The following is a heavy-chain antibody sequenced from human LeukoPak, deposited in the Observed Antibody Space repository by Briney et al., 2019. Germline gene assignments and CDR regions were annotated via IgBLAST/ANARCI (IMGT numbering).Heavy chain of an antibody. CDR1: GFTFSSYD. V-gene: IGHV3-13*01. Sequence: GGSVRLSCAASGFTFSSYDMHWVRQATGKGLEWVEAMGTDGATYYPGSLKGPFTISRENAKNSLYLQKTSLRAGDTAAYYCARWSISGSYGFDYWGQGTLVTVSS. CDR3: ARWSISGSYGFDY. J-gene: IGHJ4*02. D-gene: IGHD1-26*01. CDR2: MGTDGAT.